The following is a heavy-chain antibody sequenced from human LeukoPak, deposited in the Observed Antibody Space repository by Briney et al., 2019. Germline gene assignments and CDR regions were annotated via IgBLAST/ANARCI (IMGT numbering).Heavy chain of an antibody. CDR3: ARPFCTRATCSKGQLYSVMDV. Sequence: GGSLRLSCAASGFTFSRYAMNWVRQAPGKGLEWVSYIRTGGDNNFYADSLKGRFTVSRDNAENSLFLQMDSLRAEDTAVCYCARPFCTRATCSKGQLYSVMDVWGQGTTVTVSS. J-gene: IGHJ6*02. V-gene: IGHV3-21*01. CDR2: IRTGGDNN. D-gene: IGHD2-8*01. CDR1: GFTFSRYA.